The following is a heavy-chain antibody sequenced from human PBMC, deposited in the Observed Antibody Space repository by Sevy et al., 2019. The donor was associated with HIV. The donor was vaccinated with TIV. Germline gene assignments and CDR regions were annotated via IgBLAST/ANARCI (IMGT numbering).Heavy chain of an antibody. V-gene: IGHV3-66*01. CDR3: ARESSSTWQAGYYGMAV. Sequence: GGSLRLSCAASGFTVSSDYMTWVRQAPGKGLEWVSVIYSRGTTYYADSVQGRFTMSRDNSKNTVYLQMNSLRAEDTAVYFWARESSSTWQAGYYGMAVWGQGTTVTVSS. CDR1: GFTVSSDY. J-gene: IGHJ6*02. D-gene: IGHD6-6*01. CDR2: IYSRGTT.